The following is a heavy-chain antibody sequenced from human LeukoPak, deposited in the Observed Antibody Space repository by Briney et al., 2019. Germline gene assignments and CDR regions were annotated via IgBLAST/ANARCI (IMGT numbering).Heavy chain of an antibody. D-gene: IGHD6-13*01. V-gene: IGHV3-30-3*01. CDR3: ARGQQQLYAFDI. Sequence: GGSLRLSCAASGFTFSSYAMHWVRQAPGKGLEWVAVISYDGSNKYYADSVKGRFTISRDNSKNTLYLQMSSLRAGDTAVYYCARGQQQLYAFDIWGQGTMVTVSS. CDR2: ISYDGSNK. CDR1: GFTFSSYA. J-gene: IGHJ3*02.